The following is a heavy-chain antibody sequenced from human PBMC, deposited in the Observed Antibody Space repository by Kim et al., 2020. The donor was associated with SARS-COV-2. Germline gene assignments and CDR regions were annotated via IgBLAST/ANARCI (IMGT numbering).Heavy chain of an antibody. D-gene: IGHD2-21*02. J-gene: IGHJ4*02. CDR2: MWNDGSAQ. V-gene: IGHV3-33*01. Sequence: GGSLRLSCAGSGFTFSKFGIHWVRQAPGKGLEWVAKMWNDGSAQYYADSVKGRFRLSRDNSTNTVYLQMNSLRGEDTAVYYCARDTAEGFDYWGQGTLV. CDR1: GFTFSKFG. CDR3: ARDTAEGFDY.